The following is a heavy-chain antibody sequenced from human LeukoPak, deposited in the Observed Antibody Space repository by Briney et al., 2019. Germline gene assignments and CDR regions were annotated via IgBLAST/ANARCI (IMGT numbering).Heavy chain of an antibody. CDR2: IIPILGIA. CDR3: ARGYSGYAFDY. J-gene: IGHJ4*02. Sequence: GASVKVSCKASGGTFSSYAISWVRQAPGQGLEWMGRIIPILGIANYAQKFQGRVTITADKSTSTAYMELSSLRSEDTAVYYCARGYSGYAFDYWGQGTLVTVSS. D-gene: IGHD5-12*01. CDR1: GGTFSSYA. V-gene: IGHV1-69*04.